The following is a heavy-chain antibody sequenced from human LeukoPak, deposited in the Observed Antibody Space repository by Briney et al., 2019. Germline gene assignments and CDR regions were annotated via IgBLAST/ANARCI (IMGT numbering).Heavy chain of an antibody. CDR2: INPNSGGT. V-gene: IGHV1-2*06. Sequence: EASVKVSCKASGYTFTGNYMHWVRHAPGQGLEWMGRINPNSGGTNSAQKFQGRVTMTRDTSINTAYMELNRLRSDDTAVYYCARAIAAAGDFWGQGTLVTVSS. J-gene: IGHJ4*02. CDR1: GYTFTGNY. D-gene: IGHD6-13*01. CDR3: ARAIAAAGDF.